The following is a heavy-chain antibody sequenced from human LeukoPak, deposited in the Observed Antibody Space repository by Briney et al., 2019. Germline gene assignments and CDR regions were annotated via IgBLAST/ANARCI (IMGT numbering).Heavy chain of an antibody. D-gene: IGHD3-3*01. CDR2: FDPEDGET. V-gene: IGHV1-24*01. J-gene: IGHJ4*02. CDR3: ATSIRFLEWLPHDY. CDR1: GYTLTELS. Sequence: ASVRVSCKVPGYTLTELSMHWVRQAPGKGLEWMGGFDPEDGETIYAQKFQGRVTMTEDTSTDTAYVELSSLRSEDTAVYYCATSIRFLEWLPHDYWGQGTLVTVSS.